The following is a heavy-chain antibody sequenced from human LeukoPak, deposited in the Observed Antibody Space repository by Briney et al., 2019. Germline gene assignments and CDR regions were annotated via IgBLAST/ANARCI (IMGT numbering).Heavy chain of an antibody. V-gene: IGHV1-18*01. D-gene: IGHD3-10*01. Sequence: GASVKVSCKASGYTFNIYSISWLRQAPGQGLEWMGWISAYNGNTNYAQKLQGRVTMTTDTSTSTAYMEPRSLRSDDTAVYYCARAGVDYYAYYFDYWGQGTLVTVSS. J-gene: IGHJ4*02. CDR2: ISAYNGNT. CDR3: ARAGVDYYAYYFDY. CDR1: GYTFNIYS.